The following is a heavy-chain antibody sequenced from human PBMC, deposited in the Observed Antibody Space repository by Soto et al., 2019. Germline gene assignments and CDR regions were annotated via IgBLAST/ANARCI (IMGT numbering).Heavy chain of an antibody. Sequence: GGSLRLSCAASGFTFSSYAVHWVRQAPGKGLEWVAVISFDGSNKFYADSVKGRFTISRDNSKNTLYLQMNSLRPEDTAVYYCARGIVVPAAPDYWGQGTLVTVSS. V-gene: IGHV3-30-3*01. D-gene: IGHD2-2*01. CDR3: ARGIVVPAAPDY. CDR2: ISFDGSNK. J-gene: IGHJ4*02. CDR1: GFTFSSYA.